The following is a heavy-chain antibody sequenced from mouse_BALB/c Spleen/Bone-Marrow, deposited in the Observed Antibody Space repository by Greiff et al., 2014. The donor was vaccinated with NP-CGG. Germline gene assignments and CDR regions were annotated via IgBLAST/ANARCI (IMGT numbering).Heavy chain of an antibody. V-gene: IGHV1-54*03. CDR2: INPGSGAT. D-gene: IGHD4-1*01. CDR1: GYAFTNYL. J-gene: IGHJ4*01. Sequence: VMLVESGADLVRPGTSVKVSCKASGYAFTNYLIEWVKQRPGQGLEWIGVINPGSGATNYNEKFKGKATLTADKSSSTAYMQLSSLTSDDSAVYFCARKLGPSYAMDYWGQGTSVTVSS. CDR3: ARKLGPSYAMDY.